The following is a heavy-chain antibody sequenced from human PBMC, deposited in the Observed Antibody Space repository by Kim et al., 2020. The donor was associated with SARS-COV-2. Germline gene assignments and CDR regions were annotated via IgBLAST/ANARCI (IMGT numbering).Heavy chain of an antibody. Sequence: GGSLRLSCAASGYTVTYSYMGWVRQAPGKGLEWVSLIYSGGDTIYADSVKGRLIISRDHSKNTLYLQMNSLRAEDTAVYYCATVVCYYGHGCFNNWGQGTMVTVSS. V-gene: IGHV3-53*01. CDR2: IYSGGDT. CDR1: GYTVTYSY. J-gene: IGHJ3*02. CDR3: ATVVCYYGHGCFNN. D-gene: IGHD3-10*01.